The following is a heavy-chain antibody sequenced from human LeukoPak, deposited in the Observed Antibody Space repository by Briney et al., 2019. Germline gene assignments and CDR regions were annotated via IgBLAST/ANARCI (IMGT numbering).Heavy chain of an antibody. Sequence: SETLSLTCTVSGGSISSHYWSWLRQPPGKGLEWIGYIYYSGSTNYNPSLKSRVTIPVDTSKNQFSLKLSSVTAADTAVYYCARDPTYYDILTGYYKSGAFDIWGQGTMGTVSA. CDR2: IYYSGST. D-gene: IGHD3-9*01. J-gene: IGHJ3*02. V-gene: IGHV4-59*11. CDR1: GGSISSHY. CDR3: ARDPTYYDILTGYYKSGAFDI.